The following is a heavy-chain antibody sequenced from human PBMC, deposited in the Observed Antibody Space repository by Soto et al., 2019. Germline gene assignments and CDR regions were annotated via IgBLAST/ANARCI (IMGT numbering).Heavy chain of an antibody. CDR1: GYSFTTYN. J-gene: IGHJ3*01. Sequence: QVQLVQSGAEVKKPGASVKVSCKASGYSFTTYNIHWVRQAPGPGLEWMGVVNPSSGSTSYAQKFQGRVTLTRDTSTSTVYMELSSLRSEDAAVDYCARWAPDAFHVWGQGTLVTVSS. CDR3: ARWAPDAFHV. CDR2: VNPSSGST. V-gene: IGHV1-46*01.